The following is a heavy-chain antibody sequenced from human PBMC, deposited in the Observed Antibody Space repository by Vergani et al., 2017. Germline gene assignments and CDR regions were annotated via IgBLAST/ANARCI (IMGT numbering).Heavy chain of an antibody. Sequence: QMQLVQSGPEVKKPGTSVKVSCKASGFTFTSSAMQWVRQARGQRLEWIGWIVVGSGNTNYAQKFQERVTITRAMSTSTAYMERSSLRSEDTAVYYCAAGDHCGGDCYHDYWGQGTLVTVSS. D-gene: IGHD2-21*02. J-gene: IGHJ4*02. V-gene: IGHV1-58*02. CDR3: AAGDHCGGDCYHDY. CDR1: GFTFTSSA. CDR2: IVVGSGNT.